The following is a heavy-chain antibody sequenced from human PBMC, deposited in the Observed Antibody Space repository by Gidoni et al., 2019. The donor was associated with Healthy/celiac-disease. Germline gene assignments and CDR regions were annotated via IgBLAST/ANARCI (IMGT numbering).Heavy chain of an antibody. Sequence: QVQLQESGPGLVKPSQTLSLTCTVSGGSISSGGYYWSWIRQHPGKGLEWIGYIYYSGSTYYNPSLKSRVTISVDTSKNQFSLKLSSVTAADTAVYYCAREGRFFGVVNGMDVWGQGTTVTVSS. J-gene: IGHJ6*02. CDR1: GGSISSGGYY. V-gene: IGHV4-31*03. CDR3: AREGRFFGVVNGMDV. D-gene: IGHD3-3*01. CDR2: IYYSGST.